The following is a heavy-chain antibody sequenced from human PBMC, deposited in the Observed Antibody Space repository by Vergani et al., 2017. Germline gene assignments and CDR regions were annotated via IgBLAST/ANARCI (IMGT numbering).Heavy chain of an antibody. CDR3: ARTGLFDY. CDR1: GFTFSSYE. CDR2: ISSSGGTI. Sequence: EVQLVESGGDLVQPGGSLRLSCAASGFTFSSYEMNLVRQAPGKGLEWVSYISSSGGTIYYADSVKGRFTISRDNAKNSLYLQMSSLRAEDTAVYYCARTGLFDYWGQGTLVTVSS. J-gene: IGHJ4*02. D-gene: IGHD1-14*01. V-gene: IGHV3-48*03.